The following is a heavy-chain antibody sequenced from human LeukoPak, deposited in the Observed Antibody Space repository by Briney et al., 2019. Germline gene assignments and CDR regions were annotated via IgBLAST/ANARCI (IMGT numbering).Heavy chain of an antibody. CDR2: IYYSGST. V-gene: IGHV4-39*01. CDR3: ATPYSGGYQGLDI. D-gene: IGHD1-26*01. CDR1: GGSISSNKYY. J-gene: IGHJ3*02. Sequence: SETLSLTCTASGGSISSNKYYWGWIRQPPGKGLEWIGSIYYSGSTYYNPTLKSRVTIFVDTSKNQFSLKLSSVTAADTAVYYCATPYSGGYQGLDIWGQGTMVTVSS.